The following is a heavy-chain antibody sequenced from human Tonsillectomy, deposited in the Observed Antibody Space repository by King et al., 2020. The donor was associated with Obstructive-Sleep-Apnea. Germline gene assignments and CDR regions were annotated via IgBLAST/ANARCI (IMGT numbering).Heavy chain of an antibody. D-gene: IGHD3-22*01. J-gene: IGHJ6*02. V-gene: IGHV5-51*01. CDR1: GYRFTSYW. Sequence: QLVQSGAEVKKPGESLKISCKGSGYRFTSYWIGWVRQMPGKGLEWMGIFYPGDSNTRYSPSFQGQVTITADKSITTAYLQWSSLKASDTAMYYCARLGGYDSSGLYYYYGMDVWGQGTTVTVSS. CDR3: ARLGGYDSSGLYYYYGMDV. CDR2: FYPGDSNT.